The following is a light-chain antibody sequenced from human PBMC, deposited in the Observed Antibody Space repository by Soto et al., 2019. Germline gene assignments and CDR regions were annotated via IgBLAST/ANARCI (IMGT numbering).Light chain of an antibody. J-gene: IGKJ4*01. CDR3: QKYGGSPMLT. CDR1: QSVSGNS. CDR2: GAA. V-gene: IGKV3-20*01. Sequence: DIVLTQSPCTLSLSPGERATLSCRAIQSVSGNSLAWYHQKFGQAPRLLIYGAAIRATGIPDRFSGSGSGTDFTLTISRVETEDFTVYYCQKYGGSPMLTFGVGTSVEIK.